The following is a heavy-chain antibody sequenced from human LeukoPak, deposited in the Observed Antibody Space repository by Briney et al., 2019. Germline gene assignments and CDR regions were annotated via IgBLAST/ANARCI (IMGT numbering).Heavy chain of an antibody. Sequence: PGGSLRLSSAASGFTFSSYAMSWVRQAPGKGLEWVSAISGSGGSTYYADSVKGRFTISRDNSKNTLYLQMNSLRAEDTAVYYCAKETMIVVVPYNDYWGQGTLVTVSS. CDR3: AKETMIVVVPYNDY. J-gene: IGHJ4*02. D-gene: IGHD3-22*01. CDR1: GFTFSSYA. V-gene: IGHV3-23*01. CDR2: ISGSGGST.